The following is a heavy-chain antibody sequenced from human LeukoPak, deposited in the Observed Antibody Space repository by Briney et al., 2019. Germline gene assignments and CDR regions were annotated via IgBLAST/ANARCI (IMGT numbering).Heavy chain of an antibody. CDR3: AAPPYYYDSSGSH. CDR1: GGSFSGYY. CDR2: INHSGST. Sequence: PSETLSLTCAVYGGSFSGYYWSWIRQPPGKGLEWIGEINHSGSTNYNPSLKSRVTISVDTSKNQFSLKLSSVTAADTAVYYCAAPPYYYDSSGSHWGQGTLVTVSS. J-gene: IGHJ4*02. V-gene: IGHV4-34*01. D-gene: IGHD3-22*01.